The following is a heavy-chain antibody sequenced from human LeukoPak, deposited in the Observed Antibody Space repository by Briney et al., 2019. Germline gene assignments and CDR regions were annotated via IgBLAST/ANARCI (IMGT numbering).Heavy chain of an antibody. CDR2: IGIAGDT. Sequence: GGSLRLSCAASGFTFSSYDIHWVRQVTGKGLEWVSAIGIAGDTYYLDSVKGRFTISRDNAKKSLYLQMNSLRAEDTAVYYCARDDTYYSGDMYYDRFDYWGQGTLVTVSS. V-gene: IGHV3-13*01. J-gene: IGHJ4*02. D-gene: IGHD2-15*01. CDR3: ARDDTYYSGDMYYDRFDY. CDR1: GFTFSSYD.